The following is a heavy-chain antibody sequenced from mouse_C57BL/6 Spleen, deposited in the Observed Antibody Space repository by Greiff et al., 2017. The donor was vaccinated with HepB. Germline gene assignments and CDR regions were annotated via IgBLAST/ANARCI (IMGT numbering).Heavy chain of an antibody. CDR3: ASYGKGYFDV. V-gene: IGHV1-50*01. D-gene: IGHD2-1*01. CDR2: IDPSDSYT. CDR1: GYTFTSYW. Sequence: VQLQQSGAELVKPGASVKLSCKASGYTFTSYWMQWVKQRPGQGLEWIGEIDPSDSYTNYNQKFKGKATLTVDTSSSTAYMQLSSLTSEDSAVYYCASYGKGYFDVWGTGTTVTVSS. J-gene: IGHJ1*03.